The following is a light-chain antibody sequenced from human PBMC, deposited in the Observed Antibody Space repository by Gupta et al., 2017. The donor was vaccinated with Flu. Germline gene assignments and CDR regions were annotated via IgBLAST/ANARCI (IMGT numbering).Light chain of an antibody. J-gene: IGLJ1*01. Sequence: QSVRIHPPSASGTPGQRVTISCSGDSSNIGRHTANWYQQLSGAAPKLLMSSNDHRPSGVPDRFSGSKSGTSASLAISGIQSEDEADYYCAAWDDSLNCHVFGTGTKVTVL. CDR2: SND. V-gene: IGLV1-44*01. CDR3: AAWDDSLNCHV. CDR1: SSNIGRHT.